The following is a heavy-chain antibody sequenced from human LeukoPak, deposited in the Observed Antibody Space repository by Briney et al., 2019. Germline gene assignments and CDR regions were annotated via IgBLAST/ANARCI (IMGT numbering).Heavy chain of an antibody. D-gene: IGHD6-13*01. J-gene: IGHJ1*01. CDR2: IYYSGST. CDR3: ARASWSYSSSWYISLPLAAYLQH. Sequence: PSQTLSLTCTVSGGSISSGGYYWSWIRQHPGKGLEWIGYIYYSGSTYYNPSLKSRVTIPADTSKNQFYLKLRSVTAADTAVYYYARASWSYSSSWYISLPLAAYLQHWGQGTLVTVSS. V-gene: IGHV4-31*03. CDR1: GGSISSGGYY.